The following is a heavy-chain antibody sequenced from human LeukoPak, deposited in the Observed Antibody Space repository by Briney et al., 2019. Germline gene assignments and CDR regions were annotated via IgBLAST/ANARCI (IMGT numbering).Heavy chain of an antibody. J-gene: IGHJ4*02. D-gene: IGHD5-18*01. CDR2: ISYDGSNK. CDR3: AKDGGYSYGNYYFEY. Sequence: GGSLRLSCAASGFTFSSYGMHWVRQAPGKGLEWVAVISYDGSNKYYADSVKGRFTISRDNSKNTLYLQMNSLRAEDTAVYYCAKDGGYSYGNYYFEYWGQGTLVTVSS. V-gene: IGHV3-30*18. CDR1: GFTFSSYG.